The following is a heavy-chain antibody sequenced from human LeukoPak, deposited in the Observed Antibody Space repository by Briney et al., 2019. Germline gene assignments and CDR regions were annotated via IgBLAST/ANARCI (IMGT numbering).Heavy chain of an antibody. CDR2: IRYDGSNK. D-gene: IGHD3-3*01. CDR3: ARDRVSRFLEWLSPYYYYGMDV. CDR1: GFTFSSYG. J-gene: IGHJ6*02. V-gene: IGHV3-33*01. Sequence: GGSLRLSCAASGFTFSSYGMHWARQAPGKGLEWVAVIRYDGSNKYYADSVKGRFTISRDNSKNTLYLQMNSLRAEDTAVYYCARDRVSRFLEWLSPYYYYGMDVWGQGTTVTVSS.